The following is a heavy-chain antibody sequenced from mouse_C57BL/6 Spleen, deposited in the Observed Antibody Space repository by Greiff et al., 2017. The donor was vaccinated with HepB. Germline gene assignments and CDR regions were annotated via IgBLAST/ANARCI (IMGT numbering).Heavy chain of an antibody. CDR1: GYTFTSYW. D-gene: IGHD1-1*01. CDR2: IYPGSGRT. V-gene: IGHV1-55*01. J-gene: IGHJ1*03. Sequence: QVQLQQSGAELVKPGASVKMSCKASGYTFTSYWITWVKQRPGQGLEWIGDIYPGSGRTNYNEKFKSKATLTVDTSSSTAYMQLSSLTSEDSAVYYCAKAVVATRYFDVWGTGTTVTVSS. CDR3: AKAVVATRYFDV.